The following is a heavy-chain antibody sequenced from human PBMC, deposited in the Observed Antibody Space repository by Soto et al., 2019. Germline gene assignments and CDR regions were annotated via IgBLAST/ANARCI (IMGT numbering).Heavy chain of an antibody. CDR2: IYYSGST. V-gene: IGHV4-39*01. CDR1: GGSISSSSYY. J-gene: IGHJ5*02. D-gene: IGHD4-17*01. CDR3: ASLVSGRYGNWFDP. Sequence: RSLTCTVSGGSISSSSYYWGWIRQPPGKGLEWIGSIYYSGSTYYNPSLKSRVTISVDTSKNQFSLKLSSVTAADTAVYYCASLVSGRYGNWFDPWGQGTLVTVSS.